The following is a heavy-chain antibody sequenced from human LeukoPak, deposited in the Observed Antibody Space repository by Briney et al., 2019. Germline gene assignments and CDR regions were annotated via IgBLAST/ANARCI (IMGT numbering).Heavy chain of an antibody. CDR1: GFTFNTYT. D-gene: IGHD6-13*01. CDR3: ARVQRAAAAIPGGSYNWFDP. CDR2: ISGSSGII. V-gene: IGHV3-48*01. J-gene: IGHJ5*02. Sequence: PGGSLRLSCAASGFTFNTYTMNWVRQAPGKGLEWVSYISGSSGIIDYADSVRGRFTISRDNAKNSLYLQMNSLRAEDTAVYYCARVQRAAAAIPGGSYNWFDPWGQGTLVTVSS.